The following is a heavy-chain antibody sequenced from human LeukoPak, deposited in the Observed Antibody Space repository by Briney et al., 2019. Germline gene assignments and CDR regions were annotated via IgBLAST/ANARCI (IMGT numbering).Heavy chain of an antibody. CDR3: ARDPRWNFDY. J-gene: IGHJ4*02. CDR1: GLTLSAFW. V-gene: IGHV3-7*04. Sequence: PGGSLRLSCEASGLTLSAFWVIWGRQAAGHGLEWVAKINPDGSEKSYVESVKGRFTISRDNAKNSLYLQMNSLRVEDTAVYYCARDPRWNFDYWGQGTLVTVSS. CDR2: INPDGSEK. D-gene: IGHD3-16*02.